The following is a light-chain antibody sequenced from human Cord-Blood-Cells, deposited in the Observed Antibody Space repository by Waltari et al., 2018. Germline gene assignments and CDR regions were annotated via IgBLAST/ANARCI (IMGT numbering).Light chain of an antibody. Sequence: QSALTQPRSVSGSPGQSVTISCTGTSSDVGGYNYVSWYQQHPGKAPKLMIYDVSKRPSGVPDRFSGSKSGNTASLTISGLQAEDEADYYCCSYAGSYTFFYVVGTGTKVTVL. CDR2: DVS. V-gene: IGLV2-11*01. CDR3: CSYAGSYTFFYV. J-gene: IGLJ1*01. CDR1: SSDVGGYNY.